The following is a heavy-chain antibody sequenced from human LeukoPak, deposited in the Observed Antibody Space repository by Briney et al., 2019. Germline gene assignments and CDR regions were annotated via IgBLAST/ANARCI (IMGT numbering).Heavy chain of an antibody. V-gene: IGHV3-74*01. Sequence: PGGSLRLSCAASGXAFTTYWMHWVRQAPGKGLLWVSRISSDGSVTSYADSVKGRFTISRDNAKNTLYLRMSSLRADDTAVYYCARDQAGAFDIWGQGTMVTVSS. CDR2: ISSDGSVT. J-gene: IGHJ3*02. CDR1: GXAFTTYW. D-gene: IGHD3-10*01. CDR3: ARDQAGAFDI.